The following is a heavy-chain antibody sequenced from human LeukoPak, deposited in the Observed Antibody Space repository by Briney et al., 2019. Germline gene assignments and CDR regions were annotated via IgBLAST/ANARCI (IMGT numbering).Heavy chain of an antibody. CDR3: AKDRLRIAVAGTSGGLDP. Sequence: GRSLRLSCAASGFTFDDYAMHWVRQAPGKGLEWVSGISWNSGSIGYADSVKGRFTISRDNSKNTLYLQMNSLRAEDTAVYYCAKDRLRIAVAGTSGGLDPWGQGTLVTVSS. D-gene: IGHD6-19*01. CDR2: ISWNSGSI. CDR1: GFTFDDYA. J-gene: IGHJ5*02. V-gene: IGHV3-9*01.